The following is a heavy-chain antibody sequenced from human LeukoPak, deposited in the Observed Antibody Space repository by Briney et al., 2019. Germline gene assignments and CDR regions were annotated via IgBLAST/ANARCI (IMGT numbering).Heavy chain of an antibody. CDR2: IWYDGSRQ. CDR1: GFTFSSYG. V-gene: IGHV3-33*01. J-gene: IGHJ5*01. CDR3: ARCYYGSGALGS. Sequence: PGGSLRLSCAASGFTFSSYGFHWVRQAPGKGLEWVAVIWYDGSRQYYADSVKGRFTISRDISKNTLYLQMNSLRVEDTAIYYCARCYYGSGALGSWGQGNLVTVSS. D-gene: IGHD3-10*01.